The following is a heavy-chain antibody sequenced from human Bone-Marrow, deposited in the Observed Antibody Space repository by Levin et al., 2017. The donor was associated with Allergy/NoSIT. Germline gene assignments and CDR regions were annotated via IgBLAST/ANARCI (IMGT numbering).Heavy chain of an antibody. CDR1: GDSVSSNDAA. CDR3: ARAPIAVPGTWYFDH. Sequence: SETLSLTCAVSGDSVSSNDAAWNWIRQSPSRGLEWLGRTYYRSKWYHDYAASVKSRMSINPDTSKNQFSLQPNSVTPEDTAVYHCARAPIAVPGTWYFDHWGQGVPVTVSS. V-gene: IGHV6-1*01. J-gene: IGHJ4*02. D-gene: IGHD6-19*01. CDR2: TYYRSKWYH.